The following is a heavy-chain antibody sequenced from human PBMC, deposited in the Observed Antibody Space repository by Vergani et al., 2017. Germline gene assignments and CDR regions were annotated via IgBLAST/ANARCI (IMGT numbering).Heavy chain of an antibody. J-gene: IGHJ4*02. CDR1: GYTFTSYA. CDR3: AGGYDSSGYGFDY. CDR2: IIAIFGTA. D-gene: IGHD3-22*01. Sequence: QVQLVQSGAEVKKPGASVKVSCKASGYTFTSYAISWVRQAPGQGLEWMGRIIAIFGTANYAQKFQGRVTITADESTSTAYMELSSLRSEDTAVYYCAGGYDSSGYGFDYWGQGTLVTVSS. V-gene: IGHV1-69*13.